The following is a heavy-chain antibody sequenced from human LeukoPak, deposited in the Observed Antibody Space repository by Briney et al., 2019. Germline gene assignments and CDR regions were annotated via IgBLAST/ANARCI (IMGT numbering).Heavy chain of an antibody. CDR3: ARGRCTGGSCYSNFGY. J-gene: IGHJ4*02. CDR1: GFIFSTYE. Sequence: PGGSLRLSCAASGFIFSTYEMNWVRQAPGKGLEWVSYISSSGSTMYYADSVKGRFTISRDSAKNSLFLQMNSLKGEDTAVYYCARGRCTGGSCYSNFGYWGQGTLVTVSS. CDR2: ISSSGSTM. D-gene: IGHD2-15*01. V-gene: IGHV3-48*03.